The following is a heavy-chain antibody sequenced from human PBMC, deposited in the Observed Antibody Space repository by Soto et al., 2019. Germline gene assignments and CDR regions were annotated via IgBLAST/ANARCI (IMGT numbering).Heavy chain of an antibody. Sequence: GGSLRLSCATSGLTFSNYAMSWVRQAPGGGLEWVSSMSGSSSTTYYADSVRGRYTISRDRSKNTLYLQMSSLRAEDTALYYCAKNQERELPRVIDFWGQGTLVTVSS. CDR3: AKNQERELPRVIDF. CDR1: GLTFSNYA. V-gene: IGHV3-23*01. J-gene: IGHJ4*02. D-gene: IGHD1-7*01. CDR2: MSGSSSTT.